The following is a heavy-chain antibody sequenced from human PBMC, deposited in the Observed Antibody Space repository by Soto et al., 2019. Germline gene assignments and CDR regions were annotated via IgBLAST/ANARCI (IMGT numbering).Heavy chain of an antibody. CDR2: ISYDGSDK. V-gene: IGHV3-30-3*01. D-gene: IGHD5-18*01. CDR3: ARDTGPNGYNYYYFGMDV. Sequence: LRLSCAASGFTFSNYAMHWVRQAPGKGLEWVAVISYDGSDKYNANSVKGRFTISRDNSKNTLYLQMNSLRAEDTAVYYCARDTGPNGYNYYYFGMDVWGQGTTVTVSS. J-gene: IGHJ6*02. CDR1: GFTFSNYA.